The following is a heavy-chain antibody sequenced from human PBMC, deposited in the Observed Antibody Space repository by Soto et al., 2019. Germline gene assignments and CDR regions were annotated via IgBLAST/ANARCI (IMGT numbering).Heavy chain of an antibody. V-gene: IGHV6-1*01. D-gene: IGHD6-13*01. CDR2: TYYRSKWHN. CDR3: ARLVGNSWHDY. J-gene: IGHJ4*02. CDR1: GDSVSSNRAT. Sequence: SQTLSLTCAISGDSVSSNRATWNCIRQSPSRGLEWLGRTYYRSKWHNEYALSVKSRMTINPDTSKNQFSLQLNSVTPEDTAVYYCARLVGNSWHDYWGQGTLVTVSS.